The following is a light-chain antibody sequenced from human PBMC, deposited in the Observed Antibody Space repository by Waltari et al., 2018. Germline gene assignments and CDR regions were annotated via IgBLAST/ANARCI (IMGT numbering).Light chain of an antibody. CDR2: DVS. V-gene: IGKV1-33*01. Sequence: DIQMTQSPSSLSASVGDRVSITCQASQDITKSLNWFQQKPGDAPKVLIYDVSSLRTGVPSSFSGSCSGTHFTFTITSLQPEDIGTYCCQQDDRVPRTFGGGTKVEIK. J-gene: IGKJ4*01. CDR1: QDITKS. CDR3: QQDDRVPRT.